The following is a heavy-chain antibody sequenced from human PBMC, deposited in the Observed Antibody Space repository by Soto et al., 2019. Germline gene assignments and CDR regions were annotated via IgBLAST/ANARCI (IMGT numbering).Heavy chain of an antibody. CDR3: ARVWIEVAASPYWFGP. J-gene: IGHJ5*02. D-gene: IGHD2-15*01. CDR2: IYSGGST. V-gene: IGHV3-53*02. Sequence: EVQLVETGGGLIQPGGSLRLSCAASGFTVSSNYMSWVRQAPGKGLEWVSVIYSGGSTYYADSVKGRFTICRDHSKNTLYLQMNSLRAEDTAVYYCARVWIEVAASPYWFGPWGQGTLVRVSS. CDR1: GFTVSSNY.